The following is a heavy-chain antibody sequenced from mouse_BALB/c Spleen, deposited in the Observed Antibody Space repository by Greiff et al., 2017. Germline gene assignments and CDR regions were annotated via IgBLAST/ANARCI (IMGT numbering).Heavy chain of an antibody. V-gene: IGHV14-3*02. CDR3: ARSPDPSWFAY. J-gene: IGHJ3*01. Sequence: DVKLQESGAELVKPGASVKLSCTASGFNIKDTYMHWVKQRPEQGLEWIGRIDPANGNTKYDPKFQGKATITADTSSNTAYLQLSSLTSEDTAVYYCARSPDPSWFAYWGQGTLVTVSA. CDR1: GFNIKDTY. CDR2: IDPANGNT.